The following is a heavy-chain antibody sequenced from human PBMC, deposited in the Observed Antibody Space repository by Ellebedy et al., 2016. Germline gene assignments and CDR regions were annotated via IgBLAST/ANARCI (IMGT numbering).Heavy chain of an antibody. CDR3: VRVTTECDPVTTYCADHFDY. CDR2: IKEDGSEK. J-gene: IGHJ4*02. V-gene: IGHV3-7*01. Sequence: GESLKISXSVSGFTFSNYWMTWVRQAPGKGLEWVANIKEDGSEKYYLDSVKGRFTISRDNAKNSLSLQMNSLRVEDTAVYSCVRVTTECDPVTTYCADHFDYWGQGTLVTVSS. CDR1: GFTFSNYW. D-gene: IGHD4-17*01.